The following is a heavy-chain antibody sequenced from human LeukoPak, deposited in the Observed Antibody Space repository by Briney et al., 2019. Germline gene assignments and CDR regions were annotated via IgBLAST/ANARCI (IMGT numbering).Heavy chain of an antibody. D-gene: IGHD6-13*01. CDR1: GFTSSSYD. V-gene: IGHV3-13*01. J-gene: IGHJ4*02. CDR3: ARESPYSSSLDY. Sequence: PGGSLRLSCAASGFTSSSYDMHWVRQATGKGLEWVSAIGTAGDTYYPGSVKGRFTISRENAKNSLYLQMNSLRAEDTAVYYCARESPYSSSLDYWGQGTLVTVSS. CDR2: IGTAGDT.